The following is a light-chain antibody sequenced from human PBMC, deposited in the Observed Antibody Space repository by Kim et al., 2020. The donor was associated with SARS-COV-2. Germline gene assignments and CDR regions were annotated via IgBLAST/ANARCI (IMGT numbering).Light chain of an antibody. CDR3: SSYTSSSTWM. Sequence: QSALTQPDSVSGSPGQSITISCTGTSKDVGRYNYVSWYQQHPGKAPKLLIYDVSKRPSGVSNRFSGSKSGNTASLTISGLQAEDEADYYCSSYTSSSTWMFGGGTQLTVL. J-gene: IGLJ3*02. V-gene: IGLV2-14*01. CDR1: SKDVGRYNY. CDR2: DVS.